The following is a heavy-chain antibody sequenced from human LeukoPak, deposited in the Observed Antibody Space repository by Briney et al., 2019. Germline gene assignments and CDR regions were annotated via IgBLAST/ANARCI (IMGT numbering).Heavy chain of an antibody. V-gene: IGHV1-2*02. J-gene: IGHJ4*02. CDR2: INPNSGGT. CDR1: GYAFTGYY. D-gene: IGHD4/OR15-4a*01. CDR3: ARDLYDSGSHFDY. Sequence: GASVKVSCKASGYAFTGYYMHWVRQAPGQGLEWMGWINPNSGGTNYAQKFQGRVTMTRDTSISTAYMELSRLRSDDTAVYYCARDLYDSGSHFDYWGQGTLVTVSS.